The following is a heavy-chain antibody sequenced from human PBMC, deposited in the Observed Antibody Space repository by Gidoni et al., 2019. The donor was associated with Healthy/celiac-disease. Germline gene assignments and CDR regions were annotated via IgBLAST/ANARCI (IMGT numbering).Heavy chain of an antibody. CDR1: GGTFSSYA. D-gene: IGHD3-22*01. CDR2: IIPIFGTA. J-gene: IGHJ3*02. CDR3: ARGYYDSSGLIDI. Sequence: VQLVQSGAEVKKPGSSVKVSCKASGGTFSSYAISWVRQAPGQGLEWMGGIIPIFGTANYAQKFQGRVTMTADESTSTAYMELSSLRSDDTAVYHCARGYYDSSGLIDIWGQGTMVTVSS. V-gene: IGHV1-69*01.